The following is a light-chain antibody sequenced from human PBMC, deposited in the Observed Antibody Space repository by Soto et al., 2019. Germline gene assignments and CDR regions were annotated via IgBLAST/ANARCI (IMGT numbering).Light chain of an antibody. V-gene: IGKV1-5*01. CDR1: QSISSW. Sequence: DIKMTQSPSTLSASVGDRVTITCRASQSISSWLAWYQQKPGNAPKFLIYDASTLESGVPSRFSGGGSGTEFTLTISSLQPDDSATYYCQQYYSRRTFGQGTKV. CDR3: QQYYSRRT. CDR2: DAS. J-gene: IGKJ1*01.